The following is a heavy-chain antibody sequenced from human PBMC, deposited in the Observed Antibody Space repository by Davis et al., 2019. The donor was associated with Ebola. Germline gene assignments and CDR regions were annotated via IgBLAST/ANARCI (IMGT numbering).Heavy chain of an antibody. D-gene: IGHD2-15*01. CDR2: IRTTAYNYAT. Sequence: GGSLRLSCAASGFTFSGSSMQWVRQAPGKGLEWVGRIRTTAYNYATVYPASVKGRFTISRDDSKNTAYLQMNSLKTEDTAVYYCNGGPADYWGQGTLVTVSS. CDR3: NGGPADY. J-gene: IGHJ4*02. V-gene: IGHV3-73*01. CDR1: GFTFSGSS.